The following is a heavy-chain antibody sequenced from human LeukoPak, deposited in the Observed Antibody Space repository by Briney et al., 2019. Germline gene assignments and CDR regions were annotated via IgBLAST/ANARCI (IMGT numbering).Heavy chain of an antibody. Sequence: GASVKVSCKASGYTFTSYYMHWVRQAPGQGLEWMGIINPSGGSTSYAQKFQGRVTISVDTSKNQFSLKLSSVTAADTAVYYCARHNSPGRYYYDSSGYWKHWGQGTLVTVSS. CDR3: ARHNSPGRYYYDSSGYWKH. CDR2: INPSGGST. J-gene: IGHJ4*02. V-gene: IGHV1-46*01. D-gene: IGHD3-22*01. CDR1: GYTFTSYY.